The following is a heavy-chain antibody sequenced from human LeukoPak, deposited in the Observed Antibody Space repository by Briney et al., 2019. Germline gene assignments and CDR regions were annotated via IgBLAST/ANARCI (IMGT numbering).Heavy chain of an antibody. D-gene: IGHD6-13*01. J-gene: IGHJ4*02. CDR1: GYTFTSYG. Sequence: GASVKVFCKASGYTFTSYGISWVRQAPGQGLEWMGWISAYNGNTNYAQKLQGRVTMTTDTSTSTAYMELRSLRSDDTAVYYCARFTGIAAAGTRADYWGQGTLVTVSS. CDR3: ARFTGIAAAGTRADY. V-gene: IGHV1-18*01. CDR2: ISAYNGNT.